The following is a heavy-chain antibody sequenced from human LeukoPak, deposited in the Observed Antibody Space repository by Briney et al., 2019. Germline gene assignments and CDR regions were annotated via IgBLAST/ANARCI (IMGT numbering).Heavy chain of an antibody. V-gene: IGHV3-23*01. J-gene: IGHJ4*02. CDR1: GFTFSSYA. D-gene: IGHD6-19*01. CDR3: AKVVGLQWLVRANFDY. CDR2: ISEGGEST. Sequence: GGSLRLSCAASGFTFSSYAMNWVRQAPGKGLEWVSAISEGGESTIHADSVKGRFTISRDNSKNTLYLQMNSLRAEDTAVYYCAKVVGLQWLVRANFDYWGQGTLVTVSS.